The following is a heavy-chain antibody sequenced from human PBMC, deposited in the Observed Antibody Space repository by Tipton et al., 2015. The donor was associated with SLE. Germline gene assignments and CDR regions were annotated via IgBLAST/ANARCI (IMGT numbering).Heavy chain of an antibody. CDR3: ARGYCSSTSCYRWFAP. D-gene: IGHD2-2*01. Sequence: TLSLTCAVYGGSFSGYYWSWIRQPPGKGLEWIGEINHSGSTNYNPSLKSRVTISVDTSKNQFSLKLSSVTAADTAVYYCARGYCSSTSCYRWFAPWGQGTLVTVSS. CDR2: INHSGST. V-gene: IGHV4-34*01. CDR1: GGSFSGYY. J-gene: IGHJ5*02.